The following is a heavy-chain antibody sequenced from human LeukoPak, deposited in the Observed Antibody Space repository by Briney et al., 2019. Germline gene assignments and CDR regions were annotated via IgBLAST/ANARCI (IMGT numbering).Heavy chain of an antibody. CDR3: ARLIGYGDYDAFDI. CDR1: GVSISSNLW. CDR2: INHSGST. J-gene: IGHJ3*02. Sequence: SETLSLTCAVSGVSISSNLWWTWVRQPPGKGLEWIGEINHSGSTNYNPSLKSRVTISVDTSKNQFSLKLSSVTAADTAVYYCARLIGYGDYDAFDIWGQGTMITVSS. V-gene: IGHV4-4*02. D-gene: IGHD4-17*01.